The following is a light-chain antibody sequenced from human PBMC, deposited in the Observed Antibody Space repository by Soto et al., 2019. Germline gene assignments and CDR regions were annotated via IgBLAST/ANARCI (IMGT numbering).Light chain of an antibody. CDR3: CSYAGRYTWV. CDR1: SSDVGGYNY. V-gene: IGLV2-11*01. CDR2: DVS. Sequence: QSALTQPRSVSGSPGQSVTISCTGTSSDVGGYNYVSWYQQHPGKAPKLMIYDVSKRPSGVPDRFSGSKSGNTASLTISGLQDEDEADYSCCSYAGRYTWVFGGGTKLTVL. J-gene: IGLJ3*02.